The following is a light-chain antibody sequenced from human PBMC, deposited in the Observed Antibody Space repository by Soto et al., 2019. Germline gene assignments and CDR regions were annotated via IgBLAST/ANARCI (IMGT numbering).Light chain of an antibody. CDR2: YNS. V-gene: IGLV3-21*04. J-gene: IGLJ1*01. Sequence: SYELTQPPSVSVAPGKTARITCGGSNIGSKSVHWYQLKAGQAPVLVIFYNSDRPSGIPERFSGSNSGNTATLTITRVEAGDAADYYCQVWDSSSDPYVFGTATKATVL. CDR1: NIGSKS. CDR3: QVWDSSSDPYV.